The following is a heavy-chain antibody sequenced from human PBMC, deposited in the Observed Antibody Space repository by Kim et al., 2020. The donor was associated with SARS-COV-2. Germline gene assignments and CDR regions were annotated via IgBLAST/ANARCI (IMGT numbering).Heavy chain of an antibody. CDR3: ARDLFNFWSGYYDY. D-gene: IGHD3-3*01. J-gene: IGHJ4*02. Sequence: SQKFQGRVTITRDTSASTAYMELSSLRSEDTAVYYCARDLFNFWSGYYDYWGQGTLVTVSS. V-gene: IGHV1-3*01.